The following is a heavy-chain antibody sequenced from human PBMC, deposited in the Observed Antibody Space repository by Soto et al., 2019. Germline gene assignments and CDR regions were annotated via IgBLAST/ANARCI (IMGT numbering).Heavy chain of an antibody. D-gene: IGHD6-19*01. CDR3: ASEQWAGGMDV. CDR1: GGNITNAW. J-gene: IGHJ6*02. CDR2: IKSKTDGGTT. V-gene: IGHV3-15*01. Sequence: AAFGGNITNAWMPWVRQPPGKGLEWVGRIKSKTDGGTTDYVAPVKGRFTISRDDSKNTLYLQMNSLKTEDTAAYYCASEQWAGGMDVWGQGTTVTVSS.